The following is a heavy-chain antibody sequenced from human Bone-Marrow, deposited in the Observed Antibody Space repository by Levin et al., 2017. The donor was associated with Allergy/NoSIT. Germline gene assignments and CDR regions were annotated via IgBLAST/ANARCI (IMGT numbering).Heavy chain of an antibody. J-gene: IGHJ6*03. V-gene: IGHV1-18*01. Sequence: ASVKVSCKASGYTFTSYGISWVRQAPGQGLEWMGWISAYNGNTNYAQKLQGRVTMTTDTSTSTAYMELRSLRSDDTAVYYCARASITGTPHYYCYYMDVWGKGTTVTVSS. D-gene: IGHD1-7*01. CDR3: ARASITGTPHYYCYYMDV. CDR2: ISAYNGNT. CDR1: GYTFTSYG.